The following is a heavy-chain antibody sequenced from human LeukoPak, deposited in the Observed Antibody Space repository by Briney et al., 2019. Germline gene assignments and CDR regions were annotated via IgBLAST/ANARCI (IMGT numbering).Heavy chain of an antibody. CDR2: IYTSGST. CDR1: GGSISSGSYY. CDR3: ARDGGYSYGYVDFDY. D-gene: IGHD5-18*01. V-gene: IGHV4-61*02. Sequence: PSQTLSLTCTLSGGSISSGSYYWSWIRQPAGKGLEWIGRIYTSGSTNYNPSLKSRVTISVDTSKNQFSLKLSSVTAADTAVYYCARDGGYSYGYVDFDYWGQGTLVTVSS. J-gene: IGHJ4*02.